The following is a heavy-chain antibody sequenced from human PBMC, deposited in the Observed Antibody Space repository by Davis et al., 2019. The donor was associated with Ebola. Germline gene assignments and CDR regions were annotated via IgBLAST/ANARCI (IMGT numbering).Heavy chain of an antibody. CDR2: IWYDGSNK. V-gene: IGHV3-33*01. CDR3: ARETDGMDV. J-gene: IGHJ6*02. CDR1: GFTFSSYG. Sequence: GESLKISCATSGFTFSSYGMHWVRQAPGKGLEWVAVIWYDGSNKYYADSVKGRFTISRDNSKKTLDLQMNSLRAEDTAVYHCARETDGMDVWGQGTTVTVSS.